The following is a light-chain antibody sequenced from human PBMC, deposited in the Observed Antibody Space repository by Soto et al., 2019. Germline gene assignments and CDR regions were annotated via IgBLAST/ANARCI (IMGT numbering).Light chain of an antibody. CDR3: QQYGSSPPYT. CDR2: GAS. J-gene: IGKJ2*01. Sequence: IVVTQSPGTLSLSPGERATLSCRASQSVSCSYLAWYQQKPGQAPRLLIYGASSRATGTPDRFSGSGSETDFTLTINRLEPEDFAGYYCQQYGSSPPYTFGQGTKLEIK. V-gene: IGKV3-20*01. CDR1: QSVSCSY.